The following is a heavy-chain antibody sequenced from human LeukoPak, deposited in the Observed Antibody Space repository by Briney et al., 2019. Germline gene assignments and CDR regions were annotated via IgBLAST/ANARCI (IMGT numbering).Heavy chain of an antibody. CDR3: ARSRTYGDYGRGLDY. V-gene: IGHV3-74*01. J-gene: IGHJ4*02. D-gene: IGHD4-17*01. CDR2: INTDGIRT. CDR1: GFIFSSYW. Sequence: PGGSLRLSCAASGFIFSSYWMHWVRQPPGKGLVYIACINTDGIRTSYADSVKGRFTISRDNAKNTLYLQMNSLRAEDTAVYYCARSRTYGDYGRGLDYWGQGTLVTVSS.